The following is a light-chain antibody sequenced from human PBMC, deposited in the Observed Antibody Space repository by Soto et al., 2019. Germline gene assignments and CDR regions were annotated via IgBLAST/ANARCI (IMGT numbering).Light chain of an antibody. V-gene: IGLV2-14*01. Sequence: QSALTQPASVSGSPGQSITISCTETSSDVGAYNYVSWFQQHPGKAPKLMIYEVSNRPSGVSDRFSASKSGNTASLTISGLQAEDEADYYCSSYTTSSTHVVFGGGTKVTVL. CDR1: SSDVGAYNY. J-gene: IGLJ2*01. CDR3: SSYTTSSTHVV. CDR2: EVS.